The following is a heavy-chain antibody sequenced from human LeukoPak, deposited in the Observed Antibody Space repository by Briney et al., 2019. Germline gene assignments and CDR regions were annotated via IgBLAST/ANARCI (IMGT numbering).Heavy chain of an antibody. J-gene: IGHJ6*02. CDR3: TRDHCSYINCYEDYYYGMDV. CDR1: GYTFTGYY. V-gene: IGHV1-2*02. D-gene: IGHD2-2*01. Sequence: ASVKVSCKASGYTFTGYYMHWVRQAPGQGLEWMGWINPDTGATDIAQKFQGRVTMTRDTSISAAYMELSRLRSDDTAVYYCTRDHCSYINCYEDYYYGMDVWGQGTTVAVSS. CDR2: INPDTGAT.